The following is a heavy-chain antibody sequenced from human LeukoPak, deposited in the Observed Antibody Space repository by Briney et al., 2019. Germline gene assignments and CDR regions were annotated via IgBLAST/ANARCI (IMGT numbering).Heavy chain of an antibody. CDR3: AKLVSSGWYYDY. Sequence: SETLSLTCIVSGGSISSNYWSWIRQPPGKGLESIGYIYYSGSTNYNPSLKSRVTMSVDTSKNQFSLKLSSVTAADTAVYYCAKLVSSGWYYDYWGQGTLVTVSS. J-gene: IGHJ4*02. CDR2: IYYSGST. D-gene: IGHD6-19*01. V-gene: IGHV4-59*08. CDR1: GGSISSNY.